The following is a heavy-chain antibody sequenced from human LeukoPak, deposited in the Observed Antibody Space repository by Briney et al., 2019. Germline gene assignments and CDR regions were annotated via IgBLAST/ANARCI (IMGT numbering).Heavy chain of an antibody. CDR1: GFTFSSYA. CDR3: AKDRGSTRSNSPFDY. Sequence: GGSLRLSCAASGFTFSSYAMSWVRQAPGKGLEWVSAISGSGGSTYYADSVKGRFTISRDNSKNTLYLQMNSLRAEDTAVYYCAKDRGSTRSNSPFDYWGRGTLVTVSS. J-gene: IGHJ4*02. V-gene: IGHV3-23*01. CDR2: ISGSGGST. D-gene: IGHD2-2*01.